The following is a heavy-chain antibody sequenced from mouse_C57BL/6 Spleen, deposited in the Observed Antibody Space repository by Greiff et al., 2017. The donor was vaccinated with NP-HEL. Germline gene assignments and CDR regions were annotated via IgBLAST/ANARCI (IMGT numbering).Heavy chain of an antibody. J-gene: IGHJ2*01. Sequence: QVQLQQPGAELVKPGASVKMSCKASGYTFTSYWITWVKQRPGQGLEWIGDIYPGSGSTNYNEKFKSKATLTVDTSSITAYMQLSSLTSEDSAVYYCARVDYYGSSCYFDYWGQGTTLTVSS. CDR2: IYPGSGST. D-gene: IGHD1-1*01. V-gene: IGHV1-55*01. CDR1: GYTFTSYW. CDR3: ARVDYYGSSCYFDY.